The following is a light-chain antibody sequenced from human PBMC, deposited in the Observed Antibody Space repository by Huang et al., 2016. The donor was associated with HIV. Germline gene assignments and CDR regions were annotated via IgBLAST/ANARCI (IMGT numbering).Light chain of an antibody. CDR1: PSVNSY. CDR3: QQRKYWPPIT. CDR2: DAS. Sequence: ETVLTQSPATLSLSPGERATLSCRASPSVNSYLAWYQQKPGQTPRLLIYDASNRATVIPARFSGSGAGTDFTLTISSLEPEDFAVYYCQQRKYWPPITFGQGTRLEIK. J-gene: IGKJ5*01. V-gene: IGKV3-11*01.